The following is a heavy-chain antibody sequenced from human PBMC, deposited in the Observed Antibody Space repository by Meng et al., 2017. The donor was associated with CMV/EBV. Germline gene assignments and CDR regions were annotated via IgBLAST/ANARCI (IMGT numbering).Heavy chain of an antibody. V-gene: IGHV4-39*01. CDR1: GGSISSSSYY. CDR3: ARQDIVVVPAALPNWFDP. CDR2: IYYSGST. D-gene: IGHD2-2*01. J-gene: IGHJ5*02. Sequence: SETLSLTCTVSGGSISSSSYYWGWIRQPPGQGLEWIGSIYYSGSTYYNPSLKSRVTISVDTSKNQFSLKLSSVTAADTAVYYCARQDIVVVPAALPNWFDPWGQGTLVTVSS.